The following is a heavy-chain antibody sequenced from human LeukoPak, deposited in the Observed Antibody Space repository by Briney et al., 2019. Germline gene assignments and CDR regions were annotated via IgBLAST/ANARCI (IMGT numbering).Heavy chain of an antibody. CDR3: AKQGGVYRYFDY. V-gene: IGHV3-23*01. D-gene: IGHD3-16*02. Sequence: GGSLRLSCAASEFTFSSYAMNWVRQPPGKGLEWVSAISSSVGSTYYADSVKGRFTISRDDSKNTLYLQMNSLRAEDTAVYYCAKQGGVYRYFDYWGQGTLVTVSS. CDR1: EFTFSSYA. J-gene: IGHJ4*02. CDR2: ISSSVGST.